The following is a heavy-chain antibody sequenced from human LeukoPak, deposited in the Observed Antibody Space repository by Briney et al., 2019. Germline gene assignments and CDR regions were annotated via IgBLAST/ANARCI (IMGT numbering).Heavy chain of an antibody. D-gene: IGHD2-2*01. Sequence: PGGSLRLSCAASGFTFTNYAMSWVRQAPGMGLEWVSTIYSSGGDTYSADSVKGRFTISRDNAKNTLYLQMNSLRAEDTAIYYCAKDQGEAVVPRRFDYWGQGTLVTVSS. V-gene: IGHV3-23*01. CDR1: GFTFTNYA. J-gene: IGHJ4*02. CDR3: AKDQGEAVVPRRFDY. CDR2: IYSSGGDT.